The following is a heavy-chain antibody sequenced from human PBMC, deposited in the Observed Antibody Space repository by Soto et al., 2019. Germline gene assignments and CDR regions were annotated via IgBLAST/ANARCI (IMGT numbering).Heavy chain of an antibody. Sequence: GGSLGLSCAAPGFTFSSYGMHWVRQAPGKGLEWVAVIWYDGSNKYYADSVKGRFTISRDNSKNTLYLQMNSLRAEDTAVYYCARDWSIGGLSSSWCLAVHYYRLAVWGQGSTDTVSS. CDR2: IWYDGSNK. CDR1: GFTFSSYG. CDR3: ARDWSIGGLSSSWCLAVHYYRLAV. V-gene: IGHV3-33*01. J-gene: IGHJ6*02. D-gene: IGHD6-13*01.